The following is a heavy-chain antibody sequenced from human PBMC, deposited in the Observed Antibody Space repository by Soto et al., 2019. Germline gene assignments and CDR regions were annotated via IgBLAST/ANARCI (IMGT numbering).Heavy chain of an antibody. V-gene: IGHV4-30-4*01. D-gene: IGHD3-10*01. CDR3: ARVHSVRGVFIYYGMDV. J-gene: IGHJ6*02. CDR1: GGSISSGDYY. CDR2: IYYSGST. Sequence: SETLSLTCTVSGGSISSGDYYWSWIRQPPGKGLEWIGYIYYSGSTYYNPSLKSRVTISVDTSKNQFSLKLSSVTAADTAVYYCARVHSVRGVFIYYGMDVWGQGTTVTVSS.